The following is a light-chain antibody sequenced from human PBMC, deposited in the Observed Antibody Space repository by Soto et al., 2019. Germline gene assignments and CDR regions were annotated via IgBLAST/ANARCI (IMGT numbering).Light chain of an antibody. CDR1: QRISSY. CDR3: QQSYSTPRT. Sequence: DIQMTQSPSSLSASVGDRVTITCRASQRISSYLNWYQQKPGKAPKLLIYAASTLPSGVPSRFGGSGSGTDFTLTISSLQPEDFATYYCQQSYSTPRTFGQGTKLEIK. CDR2: AAS. V-gene: IGKV1-39*01. J-gene: IGKJ2*01.